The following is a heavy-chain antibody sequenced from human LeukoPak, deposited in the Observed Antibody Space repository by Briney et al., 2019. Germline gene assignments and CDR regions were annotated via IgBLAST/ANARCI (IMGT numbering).Heavy chain of an antibody. CDR2: IYYNAYT. J-gene: IGHJ4*02. CDR1: GDSISSGDSY. D-gene: IGHD3-22*01. CDR3: ARAGQYYHDSSGYFPDY. V-gene: IGHV4-30-4*01. Sequence: PSETLSLTCTVSGDSISSGDSYWSWIRQPPGKGLEWIGSIYYNAYTYYNPSLKSRITISVDTSKNQFSLRLRSVTAADTAVYFCARAGQYYHDSSGYFPDYWGQGTLVTVSS.